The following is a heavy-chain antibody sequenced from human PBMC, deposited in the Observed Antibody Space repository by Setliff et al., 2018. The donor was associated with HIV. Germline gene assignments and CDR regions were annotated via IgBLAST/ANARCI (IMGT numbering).Heavy chain of an antibody. V-gene: IGHV1-2*02. CDR2: INPNTGGT. Sequence: ASVKVSCKSSGYTFTGHYIHWVRQAPGQGLEWMGWINPNTGGTNYAQKFQGRVSIARDTSASTAYMELSSLRSEDTAVYYCARVQTMAVAGTQYYYMDVWGKGTTVTVS. CDR3: ARVQTMAVAGTQYYYMDV. D-gene: IGHD6-19*01. J-gene: IGHJ6*03. CDR1: GYTFTGHY.